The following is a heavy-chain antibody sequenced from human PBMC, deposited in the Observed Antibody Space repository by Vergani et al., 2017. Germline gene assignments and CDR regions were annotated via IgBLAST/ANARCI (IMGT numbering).Heavy chain of an antibody. CDR3: AKYLLTVVVVAATPGAFDI. D-gene: IGHD2-15*01. Sequence: EVQLLESGGGLVQPGGSLRLSCAASGFTFSSYAMSWVRQAPGKGLEWVSAISGSGGSTYYADSVKGRFTISRDNSKNTLYLQMNSLRAEDTAVYYCAKYLLTVVVVAATPGAFDIWGQGTMVTVSS. CDR1: GFTFSSYA. J-gene: IGHJ3*02. V-gene: IGHV3-23*01. CDR2: ISGSGGST.